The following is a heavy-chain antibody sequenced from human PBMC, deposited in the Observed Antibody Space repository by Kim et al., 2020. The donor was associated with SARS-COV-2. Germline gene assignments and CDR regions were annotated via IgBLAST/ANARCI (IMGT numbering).Heavy chain of an antibody. CDR2: VNGGGDTT. CDR1: GFTFSEYA. J-gene: IGHJ4*02. D-gene: IGHD3-10*01. Sequence: GGSLRLSCAASGFTFSEYAMSWVRQAPGKGLEWVSSVNGGGDTTYYTDSVKGRFTISRDSSTNTLYLQMNSLRAEDTAVYYCAKYYYESGTYSFDYWGLG. V-gene: IGHV3-23*01. CDR3: AKYYYESGTYSFDY.